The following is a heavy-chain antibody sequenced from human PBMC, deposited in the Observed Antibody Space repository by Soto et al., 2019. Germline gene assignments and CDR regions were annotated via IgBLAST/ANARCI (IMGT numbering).Heavy chain of an antibody. D-gene: IGHD5-18*01. J-gene: IGHJ5*02. CDR3: ARVVGDGYSYNNWFDP. V-gene: IGHV4-30-4*01. CDR1: GGSISSGDYY. CDR2: IYYSGST. Sequence: SETLSLTCTVSGGSISSGDYYWSWIRQPPGKGLEWIGYIYYSGSTYYNPSLKSRVTIPVDTSKNQFSLKLSSVTAADTAVYYCARVVGDGYSYNNWFDPWGQGTLVTVSS.